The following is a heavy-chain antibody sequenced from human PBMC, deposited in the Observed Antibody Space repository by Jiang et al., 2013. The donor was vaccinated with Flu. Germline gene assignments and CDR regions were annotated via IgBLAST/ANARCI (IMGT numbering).Heavy chain of an antibody. Sequence: LLKPSETLSLTCAVYGGSFSGYYWSWIRQPPGKGLEWIGEINHSGSTNHNPSLKSRVTISVDSSNNQFSLNLSSATAADTAVYYCAGRSDGGYYPERYWGQGTLVTVSS. D-gene: IGHD4-23*01. V-gene: IGHV4-34*01. J-gene: IGHJ4*02. CDR1: GGSFSGYY. CDR2: INHSGST. CDR3: AGRSDGGYYPERY.